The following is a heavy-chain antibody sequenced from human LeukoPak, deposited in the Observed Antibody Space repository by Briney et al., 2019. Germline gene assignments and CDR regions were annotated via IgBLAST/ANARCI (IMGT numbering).Heavy chain of an antibody. CDR2: IKQDGSEK. Sequence: GGSLRLSCAASGFTFSSYWMSWVRQAPGKGLEWVANIKQDGSEKYYVDSVKGRFTIYRDNAKNSLYLQMNSLRAEDTAVYYCARAKQWLVPRYFDYWGQGTLVTVSS. CDR3: ARAKQWLVPRYFDY. D-gene: IGHD6-19*01. J-gene: IGHJ4*02. V-gene: IGHV3-7*01. CDR1: GFTFSSYW.